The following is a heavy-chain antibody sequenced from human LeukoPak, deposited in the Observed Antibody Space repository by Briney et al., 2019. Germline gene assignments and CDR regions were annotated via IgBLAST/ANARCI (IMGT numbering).Heavy chain of an antibody. CDR3: AKDDRGNYYYCYYMDV. D-gene: IGHD3-16*01. J-gene: IGHJ6*03. CDR2: ITYDGSDK. V-gene: IGHV3-30*18. CDR1: GLTFSSYG. Sequence: GGSLRLSCAASGLTFSSYGMHWVRQAPGKGLEWVAVITYDGSDKYYGDSVKGRFTISRDNSKNTLYLQMNSLRAEDTAVYYCAKDDRGNYYYCYYMDVWGKGTTVTVSS.